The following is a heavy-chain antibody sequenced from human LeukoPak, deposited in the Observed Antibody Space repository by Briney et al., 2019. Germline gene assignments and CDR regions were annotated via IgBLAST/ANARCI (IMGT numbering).Heavy chain of an antibody. CDR3: AKGGSVGATTHFDY. D-gene: IGHD1-26*01. J-gene: IGHJ4*02. Sequence: GGSLRLSCAASGSTFDDYAMHWVRQAPGKGLEWVSGISWNSGSIGYADSVKGRFTISRDNAKNSLYLQMNSLRAEDTALYYCAKGGSVGATTHFDYWGQGTLVTVSS. CDR2: ISWNSGSI. V-gene: IGHV3-9*01. CDR1: GSTFDDYA.